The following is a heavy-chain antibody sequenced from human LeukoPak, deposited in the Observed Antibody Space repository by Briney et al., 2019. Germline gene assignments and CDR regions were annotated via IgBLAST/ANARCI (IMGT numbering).Heavy chain of an antibody. CDR2: IYAGGGDT. J-gene: IGHJ4*02. CDR3: VTEPPGAYYFDY. Sequence: ASVKLSCKASEDGFSNHHVHWVRQAPAQGREWMGIIYAGGGDTRFPRKFQGRVTMTRDTSTTTVYMDLGTLRSEDTAVYFCVTEPPGAYYFDYWGQGTMVTVSS. CDR1: EDGFSNHH. V-gene: IGHV1-46*01. D-gene: IGHD4-17*01.